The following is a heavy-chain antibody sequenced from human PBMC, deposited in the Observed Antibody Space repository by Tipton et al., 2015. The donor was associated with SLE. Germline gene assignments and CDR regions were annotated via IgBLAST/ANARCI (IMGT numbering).Heavy chain of an antibody. V-gene: IGHV3-11*04. CDR1: GGSISSYY. Sequence: LSLTCTVSGGSISSYYWSWIRQHPGKGLEWVSYISSSGSTIYYADSVKGRFTISRDNAKNSLYLQMNSLRAEDTAVYYCARDTDPWGQGTLVTVSS. J-gene: IGHJ5*02. CDR2: ISSSGSTI. CDR3: ARDTDP.